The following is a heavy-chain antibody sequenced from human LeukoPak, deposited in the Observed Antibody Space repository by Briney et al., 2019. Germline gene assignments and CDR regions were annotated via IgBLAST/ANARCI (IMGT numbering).Heavy chain of an antibody. V-gene: IGHV4-31*03. CDR3: ARDPTRKYCFDGGCYSGHDAFDL. CDR1: GGSISSGDDY. J-gene: IGHJ3*01. CDR2: IHYSGNT. D-gene: IGHD2-15*01. Sequence: PSETLSLTCTVSGGSISSGDDYWSWIRDVPGKGLEWIGYIHYSGNTFYTPSLKSRVTMSVDTSKNQFSLKLSAVTAADTAVYYCARDPTRKYCFDGGCYSGHDAFDLWGQGTLVTVSS.